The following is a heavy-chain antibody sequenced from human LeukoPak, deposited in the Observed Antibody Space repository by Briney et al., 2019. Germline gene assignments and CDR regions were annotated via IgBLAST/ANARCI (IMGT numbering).Heavy chain of an antibody. V-gene: IGHV4-34*01. CDR3: ARHVGLLWFGESNWFDP. CDR2: INHSGST. J-gene: IGHJ5*02. D-gene: IGHD3-10*01. Sequence: SETLSLTCAVYGGSFSGYYWSWIRQPPGKGLEWIGEINHSGSTNYNPSLKSRVTISVDTSKNQFSLKLSSVTAADTAVYYCARHVGLLWFGESNWFDPWGQGTLVTVSS. CDR1: GGSFSGYY.